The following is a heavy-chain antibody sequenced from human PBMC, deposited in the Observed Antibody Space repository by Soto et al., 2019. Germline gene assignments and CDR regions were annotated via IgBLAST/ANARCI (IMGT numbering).Heavy chain of an antibody. CDR2: ISGSGGNT. CDR3: AKVLLKYSGSYFDY. D-gene: IGHD1-26*01. V-gene: IGHV3-23*01. J-gene: IGHJ4*02. Sequence: EVQVLDSGGGLVQPGGSLRLSCAASGFTFSTYPMSWVRQAPGKGLEWVSIISGSGGNTDYADSVKSRFTMSRDNSKNTGYLQMNSLRAEDTGVYYCAKVLLKYSGSYFDYWGQGTLVTVSS. CDR1: GFTFSTYP.